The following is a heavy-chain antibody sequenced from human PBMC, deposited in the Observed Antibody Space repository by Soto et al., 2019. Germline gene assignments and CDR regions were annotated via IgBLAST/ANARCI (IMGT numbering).Heavy chain of an antibody. D-gene: IGHD6-25*01. Sequence: ASVKVSCKGSGGTFNNYSINWVRQAPGQGLEWMGGIIPIVGTATYAQTFQGRVTITADKSTSSAYMELNSLRSEDTAVYYCASGHPIVAALKYWGQGSLVTVSS. CDR3: ASGHPIVAALKY. V-gene: IGHV1-69*06. CDR2: IIPIVGTA. CDR1: GGTFNNYS. J-gene: IGHJ4*02.